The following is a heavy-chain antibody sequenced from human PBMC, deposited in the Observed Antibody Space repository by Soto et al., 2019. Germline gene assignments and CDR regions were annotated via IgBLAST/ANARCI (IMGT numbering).Heavy chain of an antibody. CDR1: GFTFSSDW. CDR3: ARWFTGGNFDYFDF. CDR2: IDSAGRTT. J-gene: IGHJ4*02. D-gene: IGHD2-21*02. V-gene: IGHV3-74*01. Sequence: GSLRLSCAASGFTFSSDWTHWFRQAPGKGLVWVSRIDSAGRTTTYADSVKGRFTISRDNAKNTLYLQMNGLRAEDTALYYCARWFTGGNFDYFDFWGQGTQFTVPS.